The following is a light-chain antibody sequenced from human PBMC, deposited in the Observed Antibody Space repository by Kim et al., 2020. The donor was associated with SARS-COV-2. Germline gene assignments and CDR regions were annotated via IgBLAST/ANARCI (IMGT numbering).Light chain of an antibody. CDR1: QSVSSSY. CDR3: QQYGISSPLT. V-gene: IGKV3-20*01. Sequence: EIVLTQSPGTLSLSPGERATLSCRASQSVSSSYLAWYQQKPGQAPRLLIYGASSRATSIPDRFSGSGSGTDFTLTISRLEPEDFAVYYCQQYGISSPLTFGQGTKVEIK. CDR2: GAS. J-gene: IGKJ1*01.